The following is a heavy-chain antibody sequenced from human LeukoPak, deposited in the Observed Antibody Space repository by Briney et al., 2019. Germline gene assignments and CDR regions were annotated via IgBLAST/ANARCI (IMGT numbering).Heavy chain of an antibody. J-gene: IGHJ4*02. V-gene: IGHV4-59*01. D-gene: IGHD6-19*01. CDR3: ARASPQWLVLD. CDR1: VGSMSSYY. Sequence: SETLSLTCTVSVGSMSSYYWTWIRQPRGKGLEWIGYIYYSGSTNYNPSLKSRVTISVDTSKNQFSLKLSSVTAADTAVYYCARASPQWLVLDWGQGTLVTVSS. CDR2: IYYSGST.